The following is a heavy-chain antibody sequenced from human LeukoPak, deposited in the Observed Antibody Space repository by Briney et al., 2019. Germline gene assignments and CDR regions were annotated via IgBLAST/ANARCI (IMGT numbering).Heavy chain of an antibody. CDR3: AKDAGGYNYGDAFDM. CDR2: ISSSSSTI. CDR1: GFTFSSYS. Sequence: PGGSLRLSCAASGFTFSSYSMNWVRQAPGKGLEWVSYISSSSSTIYYADSAKGRFTISRDNSKNTLYLQMNSLRAEDTAIYFCAKDAGGYNYGDAFDMWGQGTMVTVSS. V-gene: IGHV3-48*04. D-gene: IGHD5-18*01. J-gene: IGHJ3*02.